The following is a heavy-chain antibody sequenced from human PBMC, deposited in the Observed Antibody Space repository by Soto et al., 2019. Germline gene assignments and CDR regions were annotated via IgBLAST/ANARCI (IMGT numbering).Heavy chain of an antibody. D-gene: IGHD1-1*01. V-gene: IGHV1-69*13. CDR2: IIPIFGSP. Sequence: SVKVSCKASGGSVSSDPISWVRQAPGQGLEWMGGIIPIFGSPTYAQRFQGRVTITADESSRTAYLELRSLNSVTPEDTAVYYCARGGLKDGYNYYFDYWGQGTLVTVSS. CDR1: GGSVSSDP. CDR3: ARGGLKDGYNYYFDY. J-gene: IGHJ4*02.